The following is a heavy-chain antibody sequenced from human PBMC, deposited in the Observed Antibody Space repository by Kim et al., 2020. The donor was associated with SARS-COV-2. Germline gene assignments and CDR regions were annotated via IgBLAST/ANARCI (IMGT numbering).Heavy chain of an antibody. V-gene: IGHV1-46*01. CDR1: GYTFTSYY. J-gene: IGHJ4*02. CDR2: INPSGGST. CDR3: ARGRAIFGVVTAFDY. D-gene: IGHD3-3*01. Sequence: ASVKVSCKASGYTFTSYYMHWVRQAPGQGLEWMGIINPSGGSTSYAQKFQGRVTMTRDTSTSTVYMELSSLRSGDTAVYYCARGRAIFGVVTAFDYWGQGTLVTVSS.